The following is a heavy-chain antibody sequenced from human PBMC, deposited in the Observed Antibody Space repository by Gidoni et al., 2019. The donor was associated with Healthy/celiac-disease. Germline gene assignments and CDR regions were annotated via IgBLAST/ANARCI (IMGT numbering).Heavy chain of an antibody. CDR2: IIPIFSTA. D-gene: IGHD3-10*01. J-gene: IGHJ5*02. V-gene: IGHV1-69*01. Sequence: QVQLVQSGAEVQKPGSSVKVSFKPSGGTFRSYALSWVRQAPGQGLEWMGGIIPIFSTASYAQKFQGRVTITADESTSTAYMELSSLRSEDTAVYYCARGTYGSGSYEWFDPWGQGTLVTVSS. CDR1: GGTFRSYA. CDR3: ARGTYGSGSYEWFDP.